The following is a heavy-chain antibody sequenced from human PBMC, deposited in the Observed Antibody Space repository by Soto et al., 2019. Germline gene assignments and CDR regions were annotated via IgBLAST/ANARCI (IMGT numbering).Heavy chain of an antibody. D-gene: IGHD2-15*01. J-gene: IGHJ5*01. CDR1: GYDFFGYW. CDR3: ASSGAAPLAYNWFSS. Sequence: GESLKISCKGSGYDFFGYWIALVRQVPGKGLEWMGIIYPDNSNSIYSPSFQGQGTISPDKSINNAFLQWSSLRAPDSAIYYCASSGAAPLAYNWFSSWGQGTLVTVSS. CDR2: IYPDNSNS. V-gene: IGHV5-51*01.